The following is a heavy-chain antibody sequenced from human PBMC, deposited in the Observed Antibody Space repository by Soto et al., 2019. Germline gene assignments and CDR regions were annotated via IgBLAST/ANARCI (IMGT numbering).Heavy chain of an antibody. CDR2: ISGSGGST. CDR1: GFTFSSYA. V-gene: IGHV3-23*01. J-gene: IGHJ4*02. D-gene: IGHD3-3*01. Sequence: PGGSLRLSCAASGFTFSSYAMSWVRQAPGKGLEWVSAISGSGGSTYYADSVKGRFTISRDDSKNTLYLQMNSLRAEDTAVYYCAKRYDFWSGYNDYWGQGTLVTVSS. CDR3: AKRYDFWSGYNDY.